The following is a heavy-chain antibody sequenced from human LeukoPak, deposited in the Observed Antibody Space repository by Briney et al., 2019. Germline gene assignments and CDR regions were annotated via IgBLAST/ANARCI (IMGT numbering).Heavy chain of an antibody. D-gene: IGHD2-2*01. CDR1: GDSISGFY. J-gene: IGHJ4*02. V-gene: IGHV4-4*07. Sequence: SETLSLTCTVSGDSISGFYWSWIRQAAGKGLEWIGHIYISGSTNYNPSLKSRVTMSVDMSKNQFSLKLRSVTAADTAVYYCARDVVAARGSFDYWGQGTLVTVSS. CDR2: IYISGST. CDR3: ARDVVAARGSFDY.